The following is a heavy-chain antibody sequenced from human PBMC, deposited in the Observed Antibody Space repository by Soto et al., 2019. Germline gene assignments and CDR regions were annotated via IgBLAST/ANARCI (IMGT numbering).Heavy chain of an antibody. CDR3: AKGGGVSLPYCFDS. V-gene: IGHV3-9*01. CDR2: VVWNSGTI. J-gene: IGHJ4*02. D-gene: IGHD1-26*01. CDR1: GFTFDDYA. Sequence: DVQLVESGGGLVQPGTSLRLSCAASGFTFDDYAMHWVRQAPGKGLEWVSGVVWNSGTIAYADSVKGRFTISRDNAKNSLYLQMDSLRAEDTAFYYCAKGGGVSLPYCFDSWGQGTLVTVSS.